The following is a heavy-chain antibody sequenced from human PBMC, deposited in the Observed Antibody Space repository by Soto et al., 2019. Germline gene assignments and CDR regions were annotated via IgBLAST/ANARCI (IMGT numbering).Heavy chain of an antibody. CDR2: MNPNSGNT. CDR1: GYSFAGYD. D-gene: IGHD3-9*01. CDR3: RGITLFCLALLDY. J-gene: IGHJ4*02. V-gene: IGHV1-8*01. Sequence: GASVEVSCKASGYSFAGYDINWVRQDTGQGLEWMGWMNPNSGNTGYAQKFQGRVTMTRNTSISTAYMELSSLRSEDTALFYCRGITLFCLALLDYWGKGTLDTVSP.